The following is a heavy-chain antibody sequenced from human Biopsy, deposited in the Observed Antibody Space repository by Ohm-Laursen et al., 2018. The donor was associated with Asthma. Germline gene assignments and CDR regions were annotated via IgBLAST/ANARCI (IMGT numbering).Heavy chain of an antibody. D-gene: IGHD7-27*01. CDR2: INPNGGAT. V-gene: IGHV1-2*06. Sequence: GESLKISCKASAYTFIGYHLHWVRQAPGEGLEWMGRINPNGGATIYAQKFQGRVTMTGDTSISTAYMELSRLTSDDTAVYYCARVQKSPGDRWFDPWGQGTLVTVSS. CDR1: AYTFIGYH. J-gene: IGHJ5*02. CDR3: ARVQKSPGDRWFDP.